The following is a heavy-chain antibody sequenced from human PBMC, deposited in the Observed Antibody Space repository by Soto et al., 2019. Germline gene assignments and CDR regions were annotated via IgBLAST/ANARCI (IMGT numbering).Heavy chain of an antibody. Sequence: PSETLSLTCTMSGDSISSSTYYWAWIRQPPGKGLEWIGSIYYSGSSYYNPSLKSRVTMSADTSKDQFSLSLSSVTAADTALYFCASSSSWQYYFDHWDQGTLVTVSS. V-gene: IGHV4-39*01. CDR3: ASSSSWQYYFDH. D-gene: IGHD6-13*01. J-gene: IGHJ4*02. CDR1: GDSISSSTYY. CDR2: IYYSGSS.